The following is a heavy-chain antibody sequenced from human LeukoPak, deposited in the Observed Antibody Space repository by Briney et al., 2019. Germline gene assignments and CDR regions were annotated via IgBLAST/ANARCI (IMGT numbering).Heavy chain of an antibody. Sequence: TLSLTCTVSGGSISSGSYYWSWIRQPAGKGLEWIGRIYTSGSTNYNPSLKSRVTISVDTSKNQFSLKLSSVTAADTAVYYCARGYSSSWSHAFDIWGQGTMVTVSS. CDR1: GGSISSGSYY. V-gene: IGHV4-61*02. D-gene: IGHD6-13*01. J-gene: IGHJ3*02. CDR3: ARGYSSSWSHAFDI. CDR2: IYTSGST.